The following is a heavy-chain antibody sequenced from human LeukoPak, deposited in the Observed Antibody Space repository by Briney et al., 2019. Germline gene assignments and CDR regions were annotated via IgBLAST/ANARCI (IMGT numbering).Heavy chain of an antibody. D-gene: IGHD2-21*02. V-gene: IGHV1-69*05. J-gene: IGHJ4*02. CDR2: IIPIFGTA. Sequence: SVKVSCKASGGTFSSYAISWVRQAPGQGLEWMGRIIPIFGTANYAQKFQGRVTITTDESTSTAYMELSSLRSEGTAVYYCAREVDVGPYCGGDCYSDYWGQGTLVTVSS. CDR3: AREVDVGPYCGGDCYSDY. CDR1: GGTFSSYA.